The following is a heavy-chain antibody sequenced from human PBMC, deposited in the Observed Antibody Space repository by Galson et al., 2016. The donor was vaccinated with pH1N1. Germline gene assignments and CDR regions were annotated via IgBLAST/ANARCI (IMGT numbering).Heavy chain of an antibody. V-gene: IGHV1-8*01. J-gene: IGHJ6*02. CDR1: GYTLASYG. D-gene: IGHD3-10*01. Sequence: SVKVSCKASGYTLASYGINWVRQATGQGLEWMGWMNPYNGNADYTQKFQGRVTLTTNASINTAYMELRSLRSEDTALYYCARGPAYGDFDLWGQGTTVTVSS. CDR2: MNPYNGNA. CDR3: ARGPAYGDFDL.